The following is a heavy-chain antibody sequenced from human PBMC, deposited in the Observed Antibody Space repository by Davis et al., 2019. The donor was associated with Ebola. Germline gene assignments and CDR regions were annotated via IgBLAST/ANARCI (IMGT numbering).Heavy chain of an antibody. CDR3: ARAGRTRSSWSRYNWFDP. J-gene: IGHJ5*02. CDR1: GFTFSIYA. V-gene: IGHV3-23*01. D-gene: IGHD6-13*01. CDR2: IGANGGST. Sequence: PGGSLRLSCAASGFTFSIYAMMWVRQAPGMGLEWVSFIGANGGSTYYADFVRGRFTISRDNSKNTLFLHMDSLRAEDTAVYYCARAGRTRSSWSRYNWFDPWGQGTLVTVSS.